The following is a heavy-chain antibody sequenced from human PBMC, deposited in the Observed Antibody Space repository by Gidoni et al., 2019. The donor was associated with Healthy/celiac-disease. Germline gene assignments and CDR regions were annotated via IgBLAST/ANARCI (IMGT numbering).Heavy chain of an antibody. J-gene: IGHJ4*02. CDR2: IIPIFGTA. D-gene: IGHD3-22*01. V-gene: IGHV1-69*01. Sequence: QVQLVQSGAEVKKPGSSVKVSCKPSGGTFSSYALSWVRQAPGQGLEWMGGIIPIFGTANYAQKFQGRVTITADESTSTAYMELSSLRSEDTAVYYCARVDYYDSSGYYGAGPFDYWGQGTLVTVSS. CDR3: ARVDYYDSSGYYGAGPFDY. CDR1: GGTFSSYA.